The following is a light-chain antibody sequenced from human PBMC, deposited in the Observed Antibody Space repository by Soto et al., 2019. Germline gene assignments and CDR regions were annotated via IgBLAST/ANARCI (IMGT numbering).Light chain of an antibody. CDR2: GAS. Sequence: DIQMTQSPSSLSASVGDRVTVTCRASQSIATFLNWYQHKPGKAPKLLISGASNLQSGVPSRFRGSGAGTDFPPTITPLPPEVFETYYCHQFSGPPAPPFGGGTKWE. V-gene: IGKV1-39*01. CDR3: HQFSGPPAPP. CDR1: QSIATF. J-gene: IGKJ4*01.